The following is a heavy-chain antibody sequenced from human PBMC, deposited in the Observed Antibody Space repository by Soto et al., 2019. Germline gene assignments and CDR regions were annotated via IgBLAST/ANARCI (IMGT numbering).Heavy chain of an antibody. CDR1: GFNFSNYA. CDR3: AKDRRAGGNSAFYFDF. Sequence: GGSLRLSCAAYGFNFSNYAMSWVRQAQGKGLEWVSLISATGGGTYYADSVKGRFTISRDKSHNTLYLQVHSLTAEDTAVYYCAKDRRAGGNSAFYFDFWGQGAQVTVSS. V-gene: IGHV3-23*01. D-gene: IGHD3-16*01. J-gene: IGHJ4*02. CDR2: ISATGGGT.